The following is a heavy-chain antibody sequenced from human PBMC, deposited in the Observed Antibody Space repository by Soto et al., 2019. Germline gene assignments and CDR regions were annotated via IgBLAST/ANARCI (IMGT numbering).Heavy chain of an antibody. CDR1: VFPSSTYGFSTYA. CDR2: ITGSGSHS. Sequence: PVGSLRLSCMSSVFPSSTYGFSTYAITWVRQPPGKGLEWVSVITGSGSHSYYADSVKGRFTISRDNSRNTLFLQMDSLRADDTAVYFCAKGTSSEFLLSFEDWGHGTLCIVSS. D-gene: IGHD3-10*01. J-gene: IGHJ4*01. V-gene: IGHV3-23*01. CDR3: AKGTSSEFLLSFED.